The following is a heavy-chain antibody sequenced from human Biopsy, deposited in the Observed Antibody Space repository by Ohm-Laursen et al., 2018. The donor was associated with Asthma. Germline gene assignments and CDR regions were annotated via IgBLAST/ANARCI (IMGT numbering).Heavy chain of an antibody. Sequence: SVKVSCKASGYTFTHYAIHWLRQAPGQRPEWIGWINAGNGKLEYSGKFQGRVTITRDTSATTAYMELSSLTSGDTAVYHCARDGNWCRLRNCSPPGYWFDPWGQGTLVTVSS. CDR1: GYTFTHYA. CDR2: INAGNGKL. V-gene: IGHV1-3*01. J-gene: IGHJ5*02. CDR3: ARDGNWCRLRNCSPPGYWFDP. D-gene: IGHD2-8*02.